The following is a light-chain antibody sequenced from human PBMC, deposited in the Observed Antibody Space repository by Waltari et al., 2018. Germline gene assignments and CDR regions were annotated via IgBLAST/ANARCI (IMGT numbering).Light chain of an antibody. Sequence: DIQMTQSPPSLSASVGDRVTITCRATQSISTSLNWYQQKPGKAPNLLIYGASSLERGVPSRFSGSGSGTDFTLTISSLHPEDFATYYCQQSYTTPFTFGPGTKVDI. CDR3: QQSYTTPFT. J-gene: IGKJ3*01. CDR2: GAS. CDR1: QSISTS. V-gene: IGKV1-39*01.